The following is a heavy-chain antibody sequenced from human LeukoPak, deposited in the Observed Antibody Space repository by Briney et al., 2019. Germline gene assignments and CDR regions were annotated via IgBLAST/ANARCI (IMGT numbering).Heavy chain of an antibody. CDR3: ARDGSGLLDY. Sequence: PSETLSLTCAVYGGSFSGYYWSWIRQPPGKGLEWIGEINHSGSTNYNPSLKSRVTISVDTSKNQFSLKLSSVTAADTAVYYCARDGSGLLDYWGQGTLVTVSS. V-gene: IGHV4-34*01. CDR2: INHSGST. CDR1: GGSFSGYY. J-gene: IGHJ4*02.